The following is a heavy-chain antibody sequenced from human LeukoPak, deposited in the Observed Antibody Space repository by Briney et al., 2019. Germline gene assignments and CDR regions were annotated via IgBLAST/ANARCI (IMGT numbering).Heavy chain of an antibody. D-gene: IGHD3-22*01. CDR3: ARGDFDSSAYHPWYFDY. CDR1: GFTFGSYC. CDR2: ISSSSSYI. V-gene: IGHV3-21*01. Sequence: GGSLRLSCAASGFTFGSYCMNWVRRAPGKGLEWVSSISSSSSYIYYAVLNKGRFTISRDNAKNSLYLQMNSLRAEDTAVYYCARGDFDSSAYHPWYFDYWGQGTLVTVSS. J-gene: IGHJ4*02.